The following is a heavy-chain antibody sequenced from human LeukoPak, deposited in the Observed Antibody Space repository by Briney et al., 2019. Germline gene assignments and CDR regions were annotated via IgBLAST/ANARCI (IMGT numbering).Heavy chain of an antibody. D-gene: IGHD3-10*01. CDR3: ARDRMVRGVIDY. CDR1: GFTFISYS. Sequence: SGGSLRLSGAPSGFTFISYSMNWVRQAPGKGLEWVSSISSSSSYIYYADSVKGRFTISRDNAKNSLYLQMNSLRAEDTAVYYCARDRMVRGVIDYWGQGTLVTVSS. J-gene: IGHJ4*02. V-gene: IGHV3-21*01. CDR2: ISSSSSYI.